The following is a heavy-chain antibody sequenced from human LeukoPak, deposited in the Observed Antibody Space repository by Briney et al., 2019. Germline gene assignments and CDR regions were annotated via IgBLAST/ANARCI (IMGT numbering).Heavy chain of an antibody. D-gene: IGHD5-12*01. CDR2: IYYSGST. J-gene: IGHJ4*02. CDR1: GDSISSGGNY. CDR3: ARWGNSGYASGYFDY. Sequence: PSETLSLTCNVSGDSISSGGNYWSWLRQHPGKGLEWIGYIYYSGSTYYNPSLKSRLTISVDTSKNHFSLKLSSVTAADTAMYYCARWGNSGYASGYFDYWGQGTLVTVSS. V-gene: IGHV4-31*03.